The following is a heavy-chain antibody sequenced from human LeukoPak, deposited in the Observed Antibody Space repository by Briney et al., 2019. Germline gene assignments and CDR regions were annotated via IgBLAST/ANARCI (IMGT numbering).Heavy chain of an antibody. Sequence: PGGSLRLSCAASGFTFSVSAIHWVRQASGKGLEWVGRIRTKTNRYATACGASVKGRFIISRDDSKNVAYLQMNSLKTDDSAVYYCTRLDYGMDAWGQGTAVTVSS. CDR1: GFTFSVSA. V-gene: IGHV3-73*01. J-gene: IGHJ6*02. CDR2: IRTKTNRYAT. CDR3: TRLDYGMDA.